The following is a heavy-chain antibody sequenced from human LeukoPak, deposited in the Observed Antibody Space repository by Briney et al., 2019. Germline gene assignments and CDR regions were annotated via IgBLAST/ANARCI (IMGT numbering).Heavy chain of an antibody. D-gene: IGHD3-16*01. CDR3: ASHKAYRAFDV. J-gene: IGHJ3*01. CDR2: IYSGGST. V-gene: IGHV3-66*02. Sequence: GGSLRLSCAASDFTVSSNYMSWVRQAPGKGLEWVSTIYSGGSTYCADSVKGRFTISRDNSKNTLYLQVNSLRAGDTAVYYCASHKAYRAFDVWGQGTMVIVSS. CDR1: DFTVSSNY.